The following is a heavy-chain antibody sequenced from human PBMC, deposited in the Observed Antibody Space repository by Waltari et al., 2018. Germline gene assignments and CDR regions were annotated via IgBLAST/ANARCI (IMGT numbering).Heavy chain of an antibody. V-gene: IGHV4-4*02. CDR2: VHRSGRT. CDR1: GDSMSGNSG. Sequence: VQPSGTRSLTCVFSGDSMSGNSGWSWVRQSTDKGLEWIGQVHRSGRTNYNPSFASRAIVSLDTSMNKFSLRILSATAADTAVYFCARDLGRGLFLDSWGQ. J-gene: IGHJ4*02. CDR3: ARDLGRGLFLDS. D-gene: IGHD2-15*01.